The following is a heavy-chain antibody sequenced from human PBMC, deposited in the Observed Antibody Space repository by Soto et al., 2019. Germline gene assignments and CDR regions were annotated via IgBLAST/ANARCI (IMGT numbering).Heavy chain of an antibody. D-gene: IGHD1-1*01. V-gene: IGHV3-23*01. Sequence: EVQLLESGGGLVQSGGSLRLSCAASGFTFSSSAMSWVRQAPGKGLEWVSGMSGRGGRTYYADSVKGRFTISRDNSKNTFYLEMNSLRAENTAVNDCAKGGVNDFDHWGQGILVTVSS. CDR3: AKGGVNDFDH. CDR1: GFTFSSSA. J-gene: IGHJ4*02. CDR2: MSGRGGRT.